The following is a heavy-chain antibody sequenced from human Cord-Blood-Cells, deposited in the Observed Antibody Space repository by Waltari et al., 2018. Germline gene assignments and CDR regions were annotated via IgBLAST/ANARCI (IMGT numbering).Heavy chain of an antibody. J-gene: IGHJ6*02. CDR3: ARMESNYYYGMDV. CDR2: IYHSGGP. CDR1: GGSISSSNW. V-gene: IGHV4-4*02. Sequence: QVQLQESGPGLVKPSGTLSLTCAVSGGSISSSNWWSWVRQPPGKGVEWIGEIYHSGGPNNNPYLKSRVTISVDKSKNQFSLKLSSVTAADTAVYYCARMESNYYYGMDVWGQGTTVTVSS. D-gene: IGHD3-3*01.